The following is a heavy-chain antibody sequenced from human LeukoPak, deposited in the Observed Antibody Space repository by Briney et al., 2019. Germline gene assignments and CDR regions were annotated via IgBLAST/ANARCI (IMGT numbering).Heavy chain of an antibody. CDR1: GGSVSSYP. Sequence: SETLSLTCTVSGGSVSSYPWSWIRQPAGKGLEWIGRIYTSGSTNYNPSLKSRVTVSVDTSKNQFSLKLSSVTAADTAVYYCVSYSNYYFDYWGQGTLVTVSS. CDR3: VSYSNYYFDY. V-gene: IGHV4-4*07. D-gene: IGHD4-11*01. CDR2: IYTSGST. J-gene: IGHJ4*02.